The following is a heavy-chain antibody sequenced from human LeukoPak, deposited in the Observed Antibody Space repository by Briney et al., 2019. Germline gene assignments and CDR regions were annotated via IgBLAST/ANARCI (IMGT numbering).Heavy chain of an antibody. D-gene: IGHD3-22*01. V-gene: IGHV3-23*01. J-gene: IGHJ2*01. Sequence: GGSLSLSCVASGFTFSSYAMSWVRQAPGKGLEWVSGISDTGGSTYYADSVKGRFTISRDNSKNTLYLQMNSLRAEDTAVYYWARDKVYYYDSSGYSYYWYFDLWGRGTLVTVSS. CDR3: ARDKVYYYDSSGYSYYWYFDL. CDR2: ISDTGGST. CDR1: GFTFSSYA.